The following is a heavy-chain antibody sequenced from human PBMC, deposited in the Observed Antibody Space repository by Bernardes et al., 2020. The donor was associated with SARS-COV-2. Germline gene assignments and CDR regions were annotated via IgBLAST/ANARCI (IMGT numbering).Heavy chain of an antibody. CDR3: ARLPFRATDY. CDR2: INQDGTEK. CDR1: GFTFDTYC. J-gene: IGHJ4*02. Sequence: GGSLRLSCAASGFTFDTYCMGWVRQAPVKGLEWVANINQDGTEKYYVDSVKGRFTISRDNAKNSIYLQLNSLRAEDTAIYYCARLPFRATDYWGQGALVTVSS. D-gene: IGHD3-10*01. V-gene: IGHV3-7*01.